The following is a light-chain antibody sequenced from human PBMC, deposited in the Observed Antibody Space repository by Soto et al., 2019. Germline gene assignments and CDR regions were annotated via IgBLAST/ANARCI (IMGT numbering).Light chain of an antibody. Sequence: DIQMTQSPSSLSASVGDRVTITCRASPGIGNSLAWYQQQPGKVPKLLIYAASTLQSGVPSRFSGSGSGTHFTLTISSLQPEDVANYYCQHYNSYSEAFGQGTKVELK. J-gene: IGKJ1*01. CDR1: PGIGNS. CDR2: AAS. CDR3: QHYNSYSEA. V-gene: IGKV1-27*01.